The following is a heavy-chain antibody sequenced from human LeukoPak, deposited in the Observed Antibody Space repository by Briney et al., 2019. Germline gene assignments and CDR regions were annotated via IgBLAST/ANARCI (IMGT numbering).Heavy chain of an antibody. D-gene: IGHD3-10*01. CDR3: ARAVGHGSGSPRMDV. CDR2: IISSSNTI. J-gene: IGHJ6*04. CDR1: GFAFSTHS. Sequence: GGSLRLSCAVSGFAFSTHSMNWVRQAPGKGLEWVSYIISSSNTIYYADSVKGRFTISRDNAKNSLYLQMNSLRAEDTAVYYCARAVGHGSGSPRMDVWGKGTTVTVSS. V-gene: IGHV3-48*01.